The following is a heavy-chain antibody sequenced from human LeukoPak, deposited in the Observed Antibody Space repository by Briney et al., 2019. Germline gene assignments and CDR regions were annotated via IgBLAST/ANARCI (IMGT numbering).Heavy chain of an antibody. CDR3: ARGGTVTTPNY. D-gene: IGHD4-17*01. CDR1: GGSISSGGYY. CDR2: IYYTGST. V-gene: IGHV4-31*03. J-gene: IGHJ4*02. Sequence: SETLSLTCTVSGGSISSGGYYWNWIRQHPGKGLEWIGCIYYTGSTYYNPSLKSRVTISVDTSKNQFSLNLSSVTAADTAVYYCARGGTVTTPNYWGQGTLVTVSS.